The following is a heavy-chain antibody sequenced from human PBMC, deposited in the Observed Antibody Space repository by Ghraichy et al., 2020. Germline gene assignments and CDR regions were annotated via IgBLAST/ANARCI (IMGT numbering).Heavy chain of an antibody. V-gene: IGHV3-30-3*01. CDR1: GFTFSSYP. D-gene: IGHD6-19*01. CDR2: IGGDGVAK. CDR3: AREGYSSGRAGAMDY. J-gene: IGHJ4*02. Sequence: LSLTCAASGFTFSSYPMHWARQAPGLGLEHMSVIGGDGVAKYYADSVKGRFTISRDNSKNTVYLQVDSLRVEDTAVYYCAREGYSSGRAGAMDYWGPGTQVTVSS.